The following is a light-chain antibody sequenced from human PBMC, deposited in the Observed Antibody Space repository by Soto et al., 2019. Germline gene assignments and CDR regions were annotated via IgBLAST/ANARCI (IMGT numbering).Light chain of an antibody. Sequence: DIKMTQSPSTLSASVGDRVTITCRASQTISSWLAWYQQKPGKAPNLLIYKASTLQSGVPSRFSGSGSETEFTLTISSLQPDDAATYYCQQYVSFWTFGQGTKVEIK. V-gene: IGKV1-5*03. CDR2: KAS. J-gene: IGKJ1*01. CDR1: QTISSW. CDR3: QQYVSFWT.